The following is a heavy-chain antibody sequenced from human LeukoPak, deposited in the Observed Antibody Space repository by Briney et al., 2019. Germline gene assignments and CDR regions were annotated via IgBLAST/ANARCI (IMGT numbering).Heavy chain of an antibody. CDR2: ISASGDGT. Sequence: GGSLRLSCAASGFTISSGGMSWVRQAPGKGLEWVSSISASGDGTVYADSVKGRVTISRDNSKNTLYLQMHSLRVEDTAVYSCAKNLLGSEAFSWYFDLWGRGTLVTVSS. V-gene: IGHV3-23*01. CDR3: AKNLLGSEAFSWYFDL. CDR1: GFTISSGG. D-gene: IGHD1-26*01. J-gene: IGHJ2*01.